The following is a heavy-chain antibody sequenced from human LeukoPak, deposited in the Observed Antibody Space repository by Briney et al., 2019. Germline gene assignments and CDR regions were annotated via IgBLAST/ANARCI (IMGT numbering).Heavy chain of an antibody. CDR1: GFTVSSNY. CDR2: IYSGGST. D-gene: IGHD2-15*01. Sequence: QSGGSLRLSCAASGFTVSSNYMSWVRQAPGKGLEWVSVIYSGGSTYYADSVKGRFTISRDNAKNSLYLQMNSLRAEDTAVYYCARSNPKQVAQLIDPWGQGTLVTVSS. V-gene: IGHV3-66*01. J-gene: IGHJ5*02. CDR3: ARSNPKQVAQLIDP.